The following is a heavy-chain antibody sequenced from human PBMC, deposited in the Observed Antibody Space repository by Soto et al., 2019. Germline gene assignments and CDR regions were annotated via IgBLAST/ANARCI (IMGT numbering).Heavy chain of an antibody. D-gene: IGHD1-26*01. V-gene: IGHV3-15*01. CDR2: IKGKTAGGTT. CDR1: GFTFSNAW. J-gene: IGHJ1*01. CDR3: ATRPTFSNVGPEKYLPH. Sequence: EVQLVESGGGLVKPGGSLSLSGAASGFTFSNAWLTWVRQAPGKGLDWVGRIKGKTAGGTTDYAAAVEGRFTISRDDSKNKLYLQMDRLKAEDTAVYYCATRPTFSNVGPEKYLPHWGQGPLVTVSS.